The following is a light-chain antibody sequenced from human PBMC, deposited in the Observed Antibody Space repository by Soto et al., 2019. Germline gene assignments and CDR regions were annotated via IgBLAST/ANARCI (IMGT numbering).Light chain of an antibody. J-gene: IGKJ3*01. Sequence: EIVLTQSPGTLSFSPGERATLTCRASQSVSSSYLAWFQQKPGQAPRLLIYGASSRATGIPDRFSGSGSGTDFTLTISRLEPEDFAVYDCQQYGNAPFTFGPGTKVDSK. CDR2: GAS. CDR3: QQYGNAPFT. V-gene: IGKV3-20*01. CDR1: QSVSSSY.